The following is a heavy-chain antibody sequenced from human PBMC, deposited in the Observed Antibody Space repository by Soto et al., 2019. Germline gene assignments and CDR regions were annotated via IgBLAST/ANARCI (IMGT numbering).Heavy chain of an antibody. CDR2: IIPIFGTA. Sequence: QVQLVQSGAEVKKPGSSVKVSCKASGGTFSSYAISWLRQAPGQGLEWRGGIIPIFGTANYAQKFQGRVTITADKSTSTAYMELSSLRSEDTAVYYCAKIAAAGYYYYGMDVWGQGTTVTVSS. V-gene: IGHV1-69*06. CDR1: GGTFSSYA. D-gene: IGHD6-13*01. J-gene: IGHJ6*02. CDR3: AKIAAAGYYYYGMDV.